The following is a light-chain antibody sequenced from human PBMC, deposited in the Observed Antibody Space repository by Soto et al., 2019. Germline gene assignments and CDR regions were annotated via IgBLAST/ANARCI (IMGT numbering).Light chain of an antibody. CDR1: QSVSSSY. J-gene: IGKJ1*01. Sequence: EIVLTQSPGTLSLSPGERATLSCRASQSVSSSYLAWYQQKPGQAPRLLIYGASSRDTGITDRFSGSGYGTVFTLTISRLELEDFAVYYCQQYCISTWPFGHATKVEIK. V-gene: IGKV3-20*01. CDR3: QQYCISTWP. CDR2: GAS.